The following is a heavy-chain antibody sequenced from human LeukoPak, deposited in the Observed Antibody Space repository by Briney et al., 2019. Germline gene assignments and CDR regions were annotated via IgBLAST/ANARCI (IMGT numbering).Heavy chain of an antibody. CDR2: IYKAGDP. Sequence: GGSLRLSCAASGFTVSTNYMTWVRQAPGKGLEWVSVIYKAGDPYNADSVKGRFTISRDNSKNTLYLQMNSLRAEDTAVYYCAKASSPTYYYDSSDYWGQGTLVTVSS. D-gene: IGHD3-22*01. J-gene: IGHJ4*02. V-gene: IGHV3-53*01. CDR1: GFTVSTNY. CDR3: AKASSPTYYYDSSDY.